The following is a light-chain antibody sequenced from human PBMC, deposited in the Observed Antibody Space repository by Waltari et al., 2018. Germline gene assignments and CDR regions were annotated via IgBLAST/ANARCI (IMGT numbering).Light chain of an antibody. V-gene: IGLV1-40*01. CDR1: GSNNGAGFD. CDR3: QSYDSSLTGSWV. Sequence: QSVLTQPPSVSGAPGQRVTISCTGSGSNNGAGFDVHWYQQLPGTAPKLLVYGNNSRPSGVPDRFSASKSGTSASLAITGLQAEDEADYYCQSYDSSLTGSWVFGGGTKLTVL. J-gene: IGLJ3*02. CDR2: GNN.